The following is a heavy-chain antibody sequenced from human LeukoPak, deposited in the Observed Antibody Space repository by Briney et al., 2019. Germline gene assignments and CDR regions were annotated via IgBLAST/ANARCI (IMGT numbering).Heavy chain of an antibody. V-gene: IGHV4-59*01. CDR1: GGSISSYY. CDR2: IYYSGST. J-gene: IGHJ1*01. CDR3: ARVLAGAAAAEH. Sequence: SETLSLTCTVSGGSISSYYWSWIRQPPGRGLEWIGYIYYSGSTNYNPSLKSRVTISVDTSKNQFSLKLSSVTAADTAVYYCARVLAGAAAAEHWGQGTLVTVSS. D-gene: IGHD6-13*01.